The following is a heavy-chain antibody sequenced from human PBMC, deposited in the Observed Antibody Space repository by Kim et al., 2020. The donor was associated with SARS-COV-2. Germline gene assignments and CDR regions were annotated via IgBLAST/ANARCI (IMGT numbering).Heavy chain of an antibody. V-gene: IGHV3-30*18. CDR3: AKGGYDILTGYYKVYYYYGMDV. Sequence: GGSLRLSCAASGFTFSSYGMHWVRQAPGKGLEWVAVISYDGSNKYYADSVKGRFTISRDNSKNTLYLQMNSLRAEDTAVYYCAKGGYDILTGYYKVYYYYGMDVWGQGTTVTVSS. CDR2: ISYDGSNK. CDR1: GFTFSSYG. J-gene: IGHJ6*02. D-gene: IGHD3-9*01.